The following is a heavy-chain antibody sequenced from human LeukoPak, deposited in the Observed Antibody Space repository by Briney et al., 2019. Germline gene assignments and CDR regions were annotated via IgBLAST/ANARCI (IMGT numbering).Heavy chain of an antibody. CDR3: AGDPSTVTKGLEI. D-gene: IGHD4-17*01. V-gene: IGHV4-59*11. J-gene: IGHJ3*02. CDR1: GGSFSSHY. Sequence: SETISLTCTVSGGSFSSHYWSWNRQPPGKGLEWIGYISYIGSTNYNPSLKSRVTMSVDTSNNQFSLKLSSVTAADAAVYFCAGDPSTVTKGLEIWGQGTMVTVSS. CDR2: ISYIGST.